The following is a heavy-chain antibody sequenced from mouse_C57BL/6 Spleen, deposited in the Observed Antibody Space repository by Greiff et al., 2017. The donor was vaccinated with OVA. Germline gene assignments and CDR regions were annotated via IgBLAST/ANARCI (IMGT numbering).Heavy chain of an antibody. CDR3: ARWEYYGSTPDD. D-gene: IGHD1-1*01. CDR1: GYTFTSYT. J-gene: IGHJ2*01. V-gene: IGHV1-4*01. CDR2: IHPSSGYT. Sequence: QVQLQQSGAELARPGASVKMSCKASGYTFTSYTMHWVKQRPGQGLEWIGYIHPSSGYTKYNKKIKDKATLTADKSSSTDYMQLNSLTSKDYAVYYCARWEYYGSTPDDWGQGTTLTVSS.